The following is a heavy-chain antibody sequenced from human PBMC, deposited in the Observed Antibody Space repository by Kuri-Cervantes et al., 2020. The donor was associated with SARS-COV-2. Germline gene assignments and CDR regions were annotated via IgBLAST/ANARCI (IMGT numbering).Heavy chain of an antibody. CDR1: RFTFNTYA. Sequence: GESMKISCTASRFTFNTYAMSWVRKAPGKGLEWFSAISGSGGSTYYADAVRGRFTISRDNSKTTLYLQMDSLRAEDTAVYYCAKDRLTVSGWGLPDPLYYFDYWGQGALVTVSS. D-gene: IGHD6-19*01. V-gene: IGHV3-23*01. J-gene: IGHJ4*02. CDR2: ISGSGGST. CDR3: AKDRLTVSGWGLPDPLYYFDY.